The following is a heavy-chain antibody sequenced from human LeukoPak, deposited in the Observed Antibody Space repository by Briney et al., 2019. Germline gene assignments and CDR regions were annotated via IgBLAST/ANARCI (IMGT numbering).Heavy chain of an antibody. CDR2: IWYDGSNK. V-gene: IGHV3-33*01. Sequence: PGRSLRLSCGASGFTFSSYGMHWVRQAPGKGLEWVAGIWYDGSNKYYADSMKGRFTISRDNSKNTLHLQMNSLRAEDTAVYYCARDSSAHFDYWGQGTLVTVSS. CDR1: GFTFSSYG. CDR3: ARDSSAHFDY. J-gene: IGHJ4*02. D-gene: IGHD3-22*01.